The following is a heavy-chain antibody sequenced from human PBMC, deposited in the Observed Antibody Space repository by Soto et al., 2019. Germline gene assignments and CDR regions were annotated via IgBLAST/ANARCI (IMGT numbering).Heavy chain of an antibody. CDR3: ARDGCSSTSCYWTYGMDV. CDR2: ISAYNGNT. V-gene: IGHV1-18*01. CDR1: GYTFTSYG. Sequence: ASVKVSCKASGYTFTSYGISWVRQAPGQGLEWMGWISAYNGNTNYAQKFQGRVTITADESTSTAYMELSSLRSEDTAVYYCARDGCSSTSCYWTYGMDVWGQGTTVTVSS. D-gene: IGHD2-2*01. J-gene: IGHJ6*02.